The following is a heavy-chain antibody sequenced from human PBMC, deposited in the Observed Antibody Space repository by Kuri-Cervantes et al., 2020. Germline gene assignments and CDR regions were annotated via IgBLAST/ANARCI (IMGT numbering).Heavy chain of an antibody. J-gene: IGHJ6*03. Sequence: GESLKISCAASGFIFSNYAMTWVRQAPGKGLEWVSSISGSGGGTYYADSVKGRFTISRDNSKNTLYLQMNSLRAEDTAVYYCAKGDHYYYYYMDVWGKGTTVTVSS. CDR2: ISGSGGGT. CDR1: GFIFSNYA. CDR3: AKGDHYYYYYMDV. V-gene: IGHV3-23*01. D-gene: IGHD2-21*02.